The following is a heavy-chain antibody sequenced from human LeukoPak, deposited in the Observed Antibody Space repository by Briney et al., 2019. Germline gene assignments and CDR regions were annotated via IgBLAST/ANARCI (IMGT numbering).Heavy chain of an antibody. CDR1: GFTFSSYG. Sequence: PGGSLRLSCAASGFTFSSYGMHWVRQAPGKGLEWVAFIRYDGSNKYYADSVKGRFTISRDNAKNSLYLQMNSLRAEDTAVYYCARARYIAADLWGQGTLVTVSS. V-gene: IGHV3-30*02. D-gene: IGHD6-25*01. J-gene: IGHJ5*02. CDR2: IRYDGSNK. CDR3: ARARYIAADL.